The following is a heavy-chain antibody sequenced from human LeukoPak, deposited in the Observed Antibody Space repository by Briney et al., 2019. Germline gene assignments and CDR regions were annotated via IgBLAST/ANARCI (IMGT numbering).Heavy chain of an antibody. V-gene: IGHV4-59*01. CDR1: DGSISSYY. CDR3: ARGQWELGGYFDY. J-gene: IGHJ4*02. D-gene: IGHD1-26*01. CDR2: IYYSGST. Sequence: SETLSLTCSISDGSISSYYWSWIRQPPGKGLEWIGYIYYSGSTNYNPSLRSRVTISVDTSKNQFSLKLSSVTAADTAVYYCARGQWELGGYFDYWGQGTLVTVSS.